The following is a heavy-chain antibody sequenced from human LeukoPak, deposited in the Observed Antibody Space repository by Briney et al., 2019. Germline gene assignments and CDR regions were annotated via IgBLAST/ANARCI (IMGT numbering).Heavy chain of an antibody. D-gene: IGHD5-12*01. Sequence: GGSLRLSCAASGFTFSSYGMHWVRQAPGKGLEWVAVISYDGSNKYYADSVKGRFTISRDNSKNTLYLQMNSLRAEDTAVYYCAKDHRQEMATIPYFDYWGQGTLVTVSS. CDR3: AKDHRQEMATIPYFDY. CDR2: ISYDGSNK. J-gene: IGHJ4*02. V-gene: IGHV3-30*18. CDR1: GFTFSSYG.